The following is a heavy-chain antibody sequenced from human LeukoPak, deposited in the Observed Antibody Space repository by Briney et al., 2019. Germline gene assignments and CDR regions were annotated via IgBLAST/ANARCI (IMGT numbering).Heavy chain of an antibody. CDR2: KYARGSS. J-gene: IGHJ3*02. CDR1: GGSISNYY. Sequence: PSETLSLTCTFSGGSISNYYWSWIRQPAGKGLEWIGRKYARGSSNYNPPVQSRATMSVDTSKNQFSLKLRSVTAADTAVYYCARGRYCSADICTGGDSFDIRGQGTMVSVSP. CDR3: ARGRYCSADICTGGDSFDI. D-gene: IGHD2-15*01. V-gene: IGHV4-4*07.